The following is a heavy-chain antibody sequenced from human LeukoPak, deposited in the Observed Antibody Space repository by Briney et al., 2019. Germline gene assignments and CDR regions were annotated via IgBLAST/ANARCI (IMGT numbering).Heavy chain of an antibody. J-gene: IGHJ6*03. CDR1: GYSFTSYD. Sequence: AAVKVSCKGSGYSFTSYDINWVRQATGQGLGWMGWMNPNSGNTGFAQEFQGRVTITRNTSISTAYMELSSLRSQDTAVYYCARVVPSHCTTGVCFFDYYYMDVWGKGTPVTVSS. CDR3: ARVVPSHCTTGVCFFDYYYMDV. D-gene: IGHD2-8*01. CDR2: MNPNSGNT. V-gene: IGHV1-8*03.